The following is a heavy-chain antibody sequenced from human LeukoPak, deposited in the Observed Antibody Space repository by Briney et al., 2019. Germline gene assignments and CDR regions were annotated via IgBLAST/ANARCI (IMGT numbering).Heavy chain of an antibody. Sequence: PGGSLRLSCAASGFTFSNYAMSWVRQAPGKGLEWVSVIGGSGGDTYYADSVKGRFTISRDNAKNSLYLQLNSLRAEDTAVYYCARDSSRLTMVRGGIIAPGKYMDVWGKGTTVTVSS. CDR2: IGGSGGDT. V-gene: IGHV3-23*01. J-gene: IGHJ6*03. CDR3: ARDSSRLTMVRGGIIAPGKYMDV. D-gene: IGHD3-10*01. CDR1: GFTFSNYA.